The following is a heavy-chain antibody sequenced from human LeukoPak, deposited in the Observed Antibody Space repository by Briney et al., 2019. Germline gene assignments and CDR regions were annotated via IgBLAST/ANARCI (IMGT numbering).Heavy chain of an antibody. J-gene: IGHJ6*03. CDR2: IYHSGST. CDR1: GGSLSSSNW. CDR3: ARRGGSRRRYYYYYYMDV. D-gene: IGHD3-10*01. V-gene: IGHV4-4*02. Sequence: SGTLSLTCAVSGGSLSSSNWWSWVRQPPGKGLEWIGEIYHSGSTNYNPSLKSRVTISVDKSKNQFSLNLSSVTAADTAVYYCARRGGSRRRYYYYYYMDVWGKGTTVTVSS.